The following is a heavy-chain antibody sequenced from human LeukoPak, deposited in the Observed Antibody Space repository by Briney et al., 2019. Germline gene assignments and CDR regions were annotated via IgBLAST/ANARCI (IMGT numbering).Heavy chain of an antibody. CDR3: AGSIAARRGGYYYYYYYMDV. J-gene: IGHJ6*03. CDR1: GGSISSYY. Sequence: SETLSLTCTVSGGSISSYYWSWIRQPAGKGLEWIGRIYTSGSTNYNPSLKSRVTMSVDTSKNQFSLKLSSVTAADTAVYYCAGSIAARRGGYYYYYYYMDVWGKGTTVTVSS. D-gene: IGHD6-6*01. CDR2: IYTSGST. V-gene: IGHV4-4*07.